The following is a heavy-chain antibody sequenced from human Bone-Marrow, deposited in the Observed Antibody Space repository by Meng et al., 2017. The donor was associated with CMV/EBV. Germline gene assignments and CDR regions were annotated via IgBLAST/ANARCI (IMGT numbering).Heavy chain of an antibody. Sequence: GGSLRLSCAVSGFTVFSKYMNWVRQAPGKGLEWVSIIYSGGSRYYADSVKGRFTISRDNSRNTLYLQMNSLRAEDTAVYYCTGAVGSQRPLAYWGQGTLVTGSS. V-gene: IGHV3-53*01. J-gene: IGHJ4*02. CDR2: IYSGGSR. CDR1: GFTVFSKY. CDR3: TGAVGSQRPLAY. D-gene: IGHD6-25*01.